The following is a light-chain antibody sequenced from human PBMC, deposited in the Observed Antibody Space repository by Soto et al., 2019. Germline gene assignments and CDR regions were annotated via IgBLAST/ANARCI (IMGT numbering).Light chain of an antibody. CDR3: GTWDSSLSVVV. J-gene: IGLJ2*01. Sequence: QSALTQPPSVSAAPGQKVTISCSGSSSNIGNNYVSWYQQLPGTAPKLLIYDNNKRPSGIPDRFSGSKSGTSATLGITGLQTGDEADDYCGTWDSSLSVVVFGGGTKLTVL. CDR2: DNN. CDR1: SSNIGNNY. V-gene: IGLV1-51*01.